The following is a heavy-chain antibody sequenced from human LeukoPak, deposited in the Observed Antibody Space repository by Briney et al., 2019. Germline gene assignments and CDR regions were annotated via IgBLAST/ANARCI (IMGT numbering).Heavy chain of an antibody. CDR3: ARDRRDYYYDSSGYSPDY. J-gene: IGHJ4*02. V-gene: IGHV4-59*01. D-gene: IGHD3-22*01. Sequence: SETLSLTCTVSGGSINNYYWSWIRQPPGKGLEWIGYIYYSGSTNYNPSLRSRVTISVDTSKNQFSLKLNSVTAADTAVYYCARDRRDYYYDSSGYSPDYWGQGTLVTVSS. CDR1: GGSINNYY. CDR2: IYYSGST.